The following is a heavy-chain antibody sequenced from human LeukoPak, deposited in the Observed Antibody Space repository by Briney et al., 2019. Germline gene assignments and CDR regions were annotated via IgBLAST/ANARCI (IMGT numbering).Heavy chain of an antibody. J-gene: IGHJ5*02. V-gene: IGHV4-4*02. CDR2: IYHSGST. CDR3: ARRPLWIVGATCNWFDP. D-gene: IGHD1-26*01. CDR1: GGSISSSNR. Sequence: ASETLSLTCALSGGSISSSNRWSWFRQPPGKRLEGIGEIYHSGSTNYNPSLKSRVTISVDKSKNQFSLKLSSVTAADTAVYYCARRPLWIVGATCNWFDPWGQGTLVTVSS.